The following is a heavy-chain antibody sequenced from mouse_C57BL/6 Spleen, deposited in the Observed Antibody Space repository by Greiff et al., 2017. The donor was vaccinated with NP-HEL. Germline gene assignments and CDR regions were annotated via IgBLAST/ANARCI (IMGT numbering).Heavy chain of an antibody. CDR1: GFTFSSYA. D-gene: IGHD1-1*01. V-gene: IGHV5-9-1*02. CDR2: ISSGGDYI. J-gene: IGHJ2*01. Sequence: EVKLVESGEGLVKPGGSLKLSCAASGFTFSSYAMSWVRQTPEKRLEWVAYISSGGDYIYYADTVQGRFTISRDNARNTLYLQMSSLKSEDTAMYYCTRYGDYYGSSFDYWGQGTTLTVSS. CDR3: TRYGDYYGSSFDY.